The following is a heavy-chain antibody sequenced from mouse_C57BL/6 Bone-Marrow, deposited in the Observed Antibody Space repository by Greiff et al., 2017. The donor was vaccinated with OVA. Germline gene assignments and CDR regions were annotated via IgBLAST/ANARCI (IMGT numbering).Heavy chain of an antibody. CDR2: IHPNSGST. D-gene: IGHD2-1*01. CDR1: GYTFTSYW. V-gene: IGHV1-64*01. CDR3: ARCNGNYYTSDFDY. J-gene: IGHJ2*01. Sequence: QVQLQQPGAELVKPGASVKLSCKASGYTFTSYWMHWVKQRPGQGLEWIGMIHPNSGSTNYNEKFKSKATLTVDKSSSTAYMQLSSLTSEDSAVYYCARCNGNYYTSDFDYWGQGTTLTVSS.